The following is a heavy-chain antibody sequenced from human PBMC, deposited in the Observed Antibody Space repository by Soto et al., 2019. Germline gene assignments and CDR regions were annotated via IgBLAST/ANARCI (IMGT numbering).Heavy chain of an antibody. Sequence: GASVKVSCKASGGTFSSYAISWVRQAPGQGLEWMGGIIPIFGTANYAQKFQGRVAITADKSTSTAYMELSSLRSEDTAVYYCARGLGSGWHYYGMDVWGQGTTVTVS. CDR2: IIPIFGTA. CDR3: ARGLGSGWHYYGMDV. V-gene: IGHV1-69*06. D-gene: IGHD6-19*01. CDR1: GGTFSSYA. J-gene: IGHJ6*02.